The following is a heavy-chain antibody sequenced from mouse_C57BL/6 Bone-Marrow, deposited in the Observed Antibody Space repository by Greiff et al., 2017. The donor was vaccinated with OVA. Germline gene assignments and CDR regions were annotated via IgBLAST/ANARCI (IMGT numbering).Heavy chain of an antibody. CDR3: AKGPYYSNYGYYAMDY. J-gene: IGHJ4*01. V-gene: IGHV1-36*01. Sequence: VQLQQSGPVLVKPGPSVQISCKASGFTFTDYYMHWVKQSHGKSLEWIGLVYPYNGGTSYNQQFKGKATLTVDTSSSTAYMELNSLTSEDSAVYYWAKGPYYSNYGYYAMDYWGQGTSVTVSS. D-gene: IGHD2-5*01. CDR1: GFTFTDYY. CDR2: VYPYNGGT.